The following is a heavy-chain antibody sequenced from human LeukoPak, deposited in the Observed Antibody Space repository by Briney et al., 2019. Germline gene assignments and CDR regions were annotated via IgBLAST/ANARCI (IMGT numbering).Heavy chain of an antibody. Sequence: SETLSLTCTVSGGSISSYYWSWIRQPPGKGPEWIGYIYYSGSTNYNPSLKSRVTISVDTSKDQFSLKLSSVTAADTAVYYCARNYFDYWGQGTLVTVSS. CDR3: ARNYFDY. CDR1: GGSISSYY. CDR2: IYYSGST. V-gene: IGHV4-59*01. J-gene: IGHJ4*02.